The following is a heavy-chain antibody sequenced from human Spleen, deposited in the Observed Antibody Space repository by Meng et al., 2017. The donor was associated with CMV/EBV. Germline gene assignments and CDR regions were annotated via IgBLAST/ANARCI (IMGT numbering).Heavy chain of an antibody. CDR1: GYSISSGN. CDR3: AKDLGFYDFWDDYSTVYTMDV. D-gene: IGHD3-3*01. J-gene: IGHJ6*02. Sequence: GGSLRLSCTVSGYSISSGNYWGWIRQPPGKGLEWVAIISYDGSNKYYADSVKGRFTISRDNSKNTLYLQMNSLRAEDTAVYYCAKDLGFYDFWDDYSTVYTMDVWGQGTSVTVSS. V-gene: IGHV3-30*18. CDR2: ISYDGSNK.